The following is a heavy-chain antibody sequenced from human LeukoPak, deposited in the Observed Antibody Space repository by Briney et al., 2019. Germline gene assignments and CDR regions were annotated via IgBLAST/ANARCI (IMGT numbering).Heavy chain of an antibody. CDR2: ISWNSGSI. CDR3: AKEPYCGGDCYPSPYYFDY. J-gene: IGHJ4*02. CDR1: GFTFDDYA. D-gene: IGHD2-21*02. V-gene: IGHV3-9*01. Sequence: GGSLRLSCAASGFTFDDYAMHWVRQAPGKGLEWVSGISWNSGSIGCADSVKGRFTISRDNAKNSLYLQMNSLRAEDTALYYCAKEPYCGGDCYPSPYYFDYWGQGTLVTVSS.